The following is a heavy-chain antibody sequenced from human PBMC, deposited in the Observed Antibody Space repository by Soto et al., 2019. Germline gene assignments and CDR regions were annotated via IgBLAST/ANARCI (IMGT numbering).Heavy chain of an antibody. CDR2: IYWDDSK. J-gene: IGHJ4*02. V-gene: IGHV2-5*02. Sequence: QITLKESGPTLVRPTQTLTLTCAFSGFSLSTSGVGVGWIRQPPGKALEWLAVIYWDDSKHYSPSPRSRLTIPKDPSKNQVVLTMTNMDPMDTGTYYCAHKGPEDWPLDYWGQGTLVTVSS. D-gene: IGHD3-9*01. CDR1: GFSLSTSGVG. CDR3: AHKGPEDWPLDY.